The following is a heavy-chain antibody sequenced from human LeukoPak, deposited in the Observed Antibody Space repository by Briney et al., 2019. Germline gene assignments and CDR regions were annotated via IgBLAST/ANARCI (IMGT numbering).Heavy chain of an antibody. CDR3: ARDPSGYCSSTSCYTGYFDL. Sequence: ASVKVSCKASGYTFTGYYMHWVRQAPGQGLEWMGWINPNSGGTNYAQKFQGRVTMTRDTSISTAYMELSRLRSDDTAVYYCARDPSGYCSSTSCYTGYFDLWGRGTQVTVSS. CDR2: INPNSGGT. CDR1: GYTFTGYY. V-gene: IGHV1-2*02. J-gene: IGHJ2*01. D-gene: IGHD2-2*02.